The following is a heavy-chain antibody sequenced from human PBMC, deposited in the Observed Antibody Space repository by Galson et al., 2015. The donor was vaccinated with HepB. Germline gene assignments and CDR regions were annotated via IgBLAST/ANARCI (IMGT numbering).Heavy chain of an antibody. J-gene: IGHJ3*02. V-gene: IGHV3-21*01. CDR3: AREVWRIRYVDLLQHADAFDI. CDR1: GFTFCSYS. CDR2: ISSSSSYI. Sequence: SLRLSCAASGFTFCSYSMNWVRQAPGKGLEWVSSISSSSSYIYYADSVKGRFTISRDNAKNSLYLQMNSLRAEDTAVYHCAREVWRIRYVDLLQHADAFDIWGQGTMVTVSS. D-gene: IGHD3-9*01.